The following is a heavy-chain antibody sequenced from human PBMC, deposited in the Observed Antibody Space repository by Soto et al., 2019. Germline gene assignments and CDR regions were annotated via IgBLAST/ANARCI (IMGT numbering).Heavy chain of an antibody. CDR3: ARMHWAQSSLDY. CDR2: VTHSGTA. V-gene: IGHV4-30-2*01. Sequence: PSETLSLTCAVSGGSIDSGAFSLSWIRQPPGKGLEWIGYVTHSGTAYSIPSLNGRLTLSVDSSQTQLSLKLTSVTAADSAFYYCARMHWAQSSLDYWGRGILVTVSS. CDR1: GGSIDSGAFS. J-gene: IGHJ4*02. D-gene: IGHD6-19*01.